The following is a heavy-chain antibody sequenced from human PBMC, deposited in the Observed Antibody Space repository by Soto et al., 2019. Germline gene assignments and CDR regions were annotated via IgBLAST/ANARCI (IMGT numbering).Heavy chain of an antibody. J-gene: IGHJ6*04. CDR1: GFTFSSYA. V-gene: IGHV3-23*01. Sequence: GGSLRLSCAASGFTFSSYAMSWVRQAPGKGLEWVSAISGSGGSTYYADSVKGRFTISRENSKNTLYLQMNSLRAEDTAVYYCAKENYDILTGYVGGGVMDVWGKGTTVTVSS. CDR3: AKENYDILTGYVGGGVMDV. CDR2: ISGSGGST. D-gene: IGHD3-9*01.